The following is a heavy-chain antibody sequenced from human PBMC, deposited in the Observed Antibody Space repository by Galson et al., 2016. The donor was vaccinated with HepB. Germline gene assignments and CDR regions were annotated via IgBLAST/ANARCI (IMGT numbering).Heavy chain of an antibody. V-gene: IGHV3-30*18. D-gene: IGHD3-9*01. Sequence: SLRLSCAASGFSFRAYGMHWVRQAPGKGLEWVAIISYDGSNKNHADSVKGRFTISRDNSKNTLYLQMNSLRAEDTAVYYCAKFRTYYDVLAGYHEDYWGQGTLVTVSP. CDR3: AKFRTYYDVLAGYHEDY. J-gene: IGHJ4*02. CDR2: ISYDGSNK. CDR1: GFSFRAYG.